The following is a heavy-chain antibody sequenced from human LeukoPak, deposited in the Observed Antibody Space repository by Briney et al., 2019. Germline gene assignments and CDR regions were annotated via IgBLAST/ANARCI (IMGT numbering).Heavy chain of an antibody. D-gene: IGHD4-17*01. Sequence: SETLTLTCTVSGDSISDYYWSWIRQPPGKGLEWIGYIYYSGSTNYNPSLKSRVTISVDTSKNQFSLKLRSVTAADTAVYYCARHNYGDYFPALSLDYWGQGPLVTVSS. J-gene: IGHJ4*02. CDR1: GDSISDYY. V-gene: IGHV4-59*08. CDR2: IYYSGST. CDR3: ARHNYGDYFPALSLDY.